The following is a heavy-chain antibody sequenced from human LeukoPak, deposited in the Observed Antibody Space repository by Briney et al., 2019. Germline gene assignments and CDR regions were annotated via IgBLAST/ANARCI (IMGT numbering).Heavy chain of an antibody. CDR1: GGSISSGNFD. CDR3: ARFPPPIPAGIAAAASLGAGI. D-gene: IGHD6-13*01. CDR2: INHSGST. J-gene: IGHJ1*01. Sequence: PSETLSLTCSVSGGSISSGNFDWSWIRQPPGKGLEWIGNINHSGSTYYNPSLKSRVTISADTSKNQFSLTLSSVTAADTAVYYCARFPPPIPAGIAAAASLGAGIWGQGTLVTVSS. V-gene: IGHV4-30-4*08.